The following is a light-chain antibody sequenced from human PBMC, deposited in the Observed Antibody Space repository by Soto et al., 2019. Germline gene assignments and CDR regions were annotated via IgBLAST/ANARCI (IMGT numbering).Light chain of an antibody. CDR1: SGDVGGYNY. CDR3: SSYAGSDNYV. Sequence: QSVLTQPPSASGSPGQSVTISCTGTSGDVGGYNYVSWYQQHPGKAPKLIIYEVSKGPSGVPDRFSGSKSGNTASLTVSGLQAEDEADYYCSSYAGSDNYVFGTGTKLTVL. CDR2: EVS. J-gene: IGLJ1*01. V-gene: IGLV2-8*01.